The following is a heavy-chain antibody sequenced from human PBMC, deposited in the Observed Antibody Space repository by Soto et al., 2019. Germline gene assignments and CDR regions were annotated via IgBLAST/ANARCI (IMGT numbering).Heavy chain of an antibody. CDR2: XSWNSGDI. Sequence: EVQLVESGGGLIQPGRSLRLSCATSGFTFDDYAMHWVRQGPGKGLEWVSGXSWNSGDIGYADSVQGRFTISRDNAKXXXXXXXXXXXXXXXXXXXXXXXXXXXXXXXXXXITESYYYYMDEWGKGTAVTVSS. V-gene: IGHV3-9*01. CDR3: XXXXXXXXXXXXXXITESYYYYMDE. D-gene: IGHD1-20*01. J-gene: IGHJ6*03. CDR1: GFTFDDYA.